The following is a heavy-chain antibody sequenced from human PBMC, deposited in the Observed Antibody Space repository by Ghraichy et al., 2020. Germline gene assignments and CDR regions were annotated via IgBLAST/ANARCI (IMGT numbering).Heavy chain of an antibody. D-gene: IGHD2-8*01. J-gene: IGHJ6*02. Sequence: LSLTCAASGFRFSDYYMSWIRQAPGKGLEWVSYISSSGITIYYADSVKGRFTSSRDYAKKTLYLQMNSLRAEDTAVYFGARVYAALYGMDVWGQGTTVTVSS. CDR3: ARVYAALYGMDV. CDR1: GFRFSDYY. V-gene: IGHV3-11*01. CDR2: ISSSGITI.